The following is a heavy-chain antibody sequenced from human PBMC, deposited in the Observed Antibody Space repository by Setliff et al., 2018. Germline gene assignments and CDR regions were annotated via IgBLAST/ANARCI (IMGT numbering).Heavy chain of an antibody. D-gene: IGHD3-10*01. CDR3: ARESVTIGEFPPYYFDK. V-gene: IGHV4-61*09. CDR1: GGSISSGGFY. Sequence: SETLSLTCSVSGGSISSGGFYWSWIRQSAGRGLEWIGHFHTGGATDYNLSLKSRVTISLDSSKNQFSLRLSSVTAADAAVYFCARESVTIGEFPPYYFDKWGQGIPVTVSS. J-gene: IGHJ4*02. CDR2: FHTGGAT.